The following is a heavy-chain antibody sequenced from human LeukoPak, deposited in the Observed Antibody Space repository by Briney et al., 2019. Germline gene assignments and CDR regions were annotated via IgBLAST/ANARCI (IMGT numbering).Heavy chain of an antibody. J-gene: IGHJ4*02. CDR2: ISSSSSYI. CDR1: GFTFSSYS. CDR3: ARAAVGAIPFDY. D-gene: IGHD1-26*01. Sequence: PGGSLRLSCAASGFTFSSYSMNWVRQAPGKGLEWVSSISSSSSYIYYADSVKGRFTISRDNAKNSLYLQMNSLRAEDTAVYYCARAAVGAIPFDYWGQGTLVPVSS. V-gene: IGHV3-21*01.